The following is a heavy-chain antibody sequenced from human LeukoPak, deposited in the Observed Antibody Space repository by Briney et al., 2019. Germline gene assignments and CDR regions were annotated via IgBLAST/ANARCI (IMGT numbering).Heavy chain of an antibody. J-gene: IGHJ4*02. CDR3: ARGPPGVRYYYDSSGHLLDY. CDR1: GFTFSSYS. V-gene: IGHV3-21*01. CDR2: ISSSSSYI. Sequence: TGGSLRLSCAASGFTFSSYSMNWVRQAPGKGLEWVSSISSSSSYIYYADSVKGRFTISRDNAKNSLYLQMNSLRAEDTAVYYCARGPPGVRYYYDSSGHLLDYWGQGTLVTVSS. D-gene: IGHD3-22*01.